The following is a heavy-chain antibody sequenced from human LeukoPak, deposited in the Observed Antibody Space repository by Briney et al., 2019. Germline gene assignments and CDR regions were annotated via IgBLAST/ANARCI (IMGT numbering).Heavy chain of an antibody. CDR1: GYTFTGYY. V-gene: IGHV1-2*02. D-gene: IGHD2-2*01. CDR3: ARVPAANPYYYMDV. J-gene: IGHJ6*03. CDR2: INPNSGGT. Sequence: ASVKVSCKASGYTFTGYYMHWVRQAPGQGLEWMGWINPNSGGTNYAQKFQGRVTMTRDTPITTAYMELSRLRSDDTAVYYCARVPAANPYYYMDVWGKGTTVTVSS.